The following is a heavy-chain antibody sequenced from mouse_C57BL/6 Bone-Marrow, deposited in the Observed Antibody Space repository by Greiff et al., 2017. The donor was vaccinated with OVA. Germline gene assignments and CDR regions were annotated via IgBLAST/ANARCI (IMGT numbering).Heavy chain of an antibody. D-gene: IGHD1-1*01. CDR3: ARIAYYYGSSYFDY. V-gene: IGHV8-8*01. Sequence: QVTLKVSGPGILQPSQTLSLTCSFSGFSLSTFGMGVGWIRQPSGQGLEWLAHIWWDDDKYYHPAMKSRITISKDTSKNQVFLKIANVDTADTSTYYCARIAYYYGSSYFDYWGQGTTLTVSS. CDR2: IWWDDDK. CDR1: GFSLSTFGMG. J-gene: IGHJ2*01.